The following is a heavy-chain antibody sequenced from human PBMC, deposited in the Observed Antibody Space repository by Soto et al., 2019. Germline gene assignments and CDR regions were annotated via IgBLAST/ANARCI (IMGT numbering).Heavy chain of an antibody. J-gene: IGHJ6*02. CDR1: GGSIGSRGYY. Sequence: XETRSLTCTVAGGSIGSRGYYWAWIRQPPGKGLEWIGSIYFSGSIYDSPSLKSRITISVDTAKNQFSLKLNSVTAADTAVYYCARHEWSTHPHGLHVWGPGTSVTVSS. CDR3: ARHEWSTHPHGLHV. V-gene: IGHV4-39*01. CDR2: IYFSGSI. D-gene: IGHD3-3*01.